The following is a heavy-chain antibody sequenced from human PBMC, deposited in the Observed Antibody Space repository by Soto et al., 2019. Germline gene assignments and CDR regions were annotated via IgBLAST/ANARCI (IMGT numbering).Heavy chain of an antibody. J-gene: IGHJ6*02. CDR3: ARDRGLTSTMDV. Sequence: QVHLVQSGAEVKKPGASVKLSCKTSGYTFTNFDVNWVRQAAGQGLEWMGWMSPNSENKGYAQKFQGRVTITADESTSTAYMELSSLRSEDTAVYYCARDRGLTSTMDVWGQGTTVTVSS. CDR2: MSPNSENK. D-gene: IGHD2-2*01. CDR1: GYTFTNFD. V-gene: IGHV1-8*01.